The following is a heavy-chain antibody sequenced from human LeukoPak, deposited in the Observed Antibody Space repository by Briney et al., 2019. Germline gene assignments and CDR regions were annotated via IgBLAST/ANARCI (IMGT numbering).Heavy chain of an antibody. CDR1: GFTFSNYW. Sequence: GGSLRLSCAASGFTFSNYWMHWVRQAPGKGLVWVSRINTDGSSTSYADSVKGRFTISRDNAKNTLFLQMNSLSAEDTAVYYCARDLDWILFDYWGQGTLVTVSS. J-gene: IGHJ4*02. CDR3: ARDLDWILFDY. CDR2: INTDGSST. D-gene: IGHD3-9*01. V-gene: IGHV3-74*01.